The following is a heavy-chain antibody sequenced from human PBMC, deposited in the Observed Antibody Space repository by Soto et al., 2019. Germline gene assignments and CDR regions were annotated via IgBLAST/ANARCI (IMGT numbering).Heavy chain of an antibody. V-gene: IGHV4-31*03. D-gene: IGHD5-18*01. CDR3: SRGILV. Sequence: QVQLQESGPGLVKPSQTLSLTCTVSGGSINSGGYCWSWIRQHPGKGLDWIGCISYGGSTSYNPSLRSRVTISVDTSKNQFSLKLTSVTAADTAVYYCSRGILVWGQGALITVSS. J-gene: IGHJ4*02. CDR1: GGSINSGGYC. CDR2: ISYGGST.